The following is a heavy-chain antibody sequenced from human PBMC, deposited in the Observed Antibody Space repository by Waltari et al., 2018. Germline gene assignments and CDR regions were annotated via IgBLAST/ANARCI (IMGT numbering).Heavy chain of an antibody. D-gene: IGHD6-6*01. CDR1: GGSLSSSSYY. Sequence: QLQLQESGPGLVKPSETLSLTCTVSGGSLSSSSYYWGWIRQPPGKGLECLATIYYSGNTFNNPSIKSRATLSIDTSKNQFSLKLSSVTAADTAVYYCAREPSSEMGFDYWGQGTLVSVSS. V-gene: IGHV4-39*07. CDR3: AREPSSEMGFDY. J-gene: IGHJ4*02. CDR2: IYYSGNT.